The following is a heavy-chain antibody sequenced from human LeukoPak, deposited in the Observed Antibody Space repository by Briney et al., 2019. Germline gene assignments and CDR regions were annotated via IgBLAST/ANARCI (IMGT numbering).Heavy chain of an antibody. CDR2: IYHTGNT. Sequence: SETLSVTCTVSGDSISSYYWNWIRQPPGKALEWIGYIYHTGNTNYNPSLKSRLTMSIDTSKNQFSLNLNSVTAADTAVYYCARGNYGSGSYYVVDFDYWGQGTLVTVSS. CDR1: GDSISSYY. D-gene: IGHD3-10*01. J-gene: IGHJ4*02. CDR3: ARGNYGSGSYYVVDFDY. V-gene: IGHV4-59*01.